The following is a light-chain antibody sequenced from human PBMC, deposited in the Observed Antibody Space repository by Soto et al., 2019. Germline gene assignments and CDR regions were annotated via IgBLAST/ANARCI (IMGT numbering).Light chain of an antibody. CDR1: QSVSSN. CDR3: QQYNNWRT. Sequence: EIVLTQSPATLSVSPWDRATLSCRASQSVSSNLAWYQQKPGQAPRLLIYGASTRATGIPARFSGSGSGTEFTLTISSLQSEDFAVYYCQQYNNWRTFGQGTKVDIK. J-gene: IGKJ1*01. V-gene: IGKV3-15*01. CDR2: GAS.